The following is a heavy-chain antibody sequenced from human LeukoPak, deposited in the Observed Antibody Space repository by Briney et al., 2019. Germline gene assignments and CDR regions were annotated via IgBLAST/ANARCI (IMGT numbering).Heavy chain of an antibody. CDR2: ISSSSSTI. CDR3: ARDFYYDSSPLFDY. CDR1: GFTFSSYS. Sequence: GGSLRFSCAASGFTFSSYSMNWVRQAPGKGLEWVSYISSSSSTIYYADSVKGRFTISRDNAKNSLYLQMNSLRAEDTAVYYCARDFYYDSSPLFDYWGQGTLVTVSS. V-gene: IGHV3-48*04. J-gene: IGHJ4*02. D-gene: IGHD3-22*01.